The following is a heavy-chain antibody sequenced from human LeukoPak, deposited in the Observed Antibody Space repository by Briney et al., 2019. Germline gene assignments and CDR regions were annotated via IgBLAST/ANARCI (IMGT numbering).Heavy chain of an antibody. CDR3: ARAAWRGSNSRDAFDI. CDR2: IYYTGTT. Sequence: SETLSLTCTVSGGSISSGGDYGGLIRQHPGKGLEWIGYIYYTGTTYYNPSLKSRITISVDTSKNQFSLNLSSMTAADTAVYYCARAAWRGSNSRDAFDIWGQGTVVTVSS. CDR1: GGSISSGGDY. D-gene: IGHD4/OR15-4a*01. V-gene: IGHV4-31*03. J-gene: IGHJ3*02.